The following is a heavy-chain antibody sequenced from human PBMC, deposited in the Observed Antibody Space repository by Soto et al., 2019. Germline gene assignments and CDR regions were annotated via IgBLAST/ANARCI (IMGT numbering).Heavy chain of an antibody. J-gene: IGHJ4*02. Sequence: SETLSLSCAVSGGSISCSVYSGCWIRQPLGKGLEWVGYIYHSGNTYYNPSLKSRVNISADRSKNQFSLKLSSVTAADTAVYFCARVHGDYGRYFDYWGQGTLVTVSS. V-gene: IGHV4-30-2*01. CDR2: IYHSGNT. D-gene: IGHD4-17*01. CDR1: GGSISCSVYS. CDR3: ARVHGDYGRYFDY.